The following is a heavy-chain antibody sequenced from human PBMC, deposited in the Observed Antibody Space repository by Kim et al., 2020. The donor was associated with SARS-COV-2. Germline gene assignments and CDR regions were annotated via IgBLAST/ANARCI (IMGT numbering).Heavy chain of an antibody. J-gene: IGHJ6*02. V-gene: IGHV4-34*01. Sequence: SETLSLTCAVYGGSFSGYYWSWIRQPPGKGLEWIGEINHSGSTNYNPSLKSRVTISVDTSKNQFSLKLSSVTAADTAVYYCARGDPSGSSTSYGMDVWGQGTTVTVSS. CDR3: ARGDPSGSSTSYGMDV. CDR1: GGSFSGYY. CDR2: INHSGST. D-gene: IGHD3-10*01.